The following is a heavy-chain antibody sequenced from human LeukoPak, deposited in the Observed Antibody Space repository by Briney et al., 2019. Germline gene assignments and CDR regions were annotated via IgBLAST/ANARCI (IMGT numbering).Heavy chain of an antibody. D-gene: IGHD3-3*01. J-gene: IGHJ4*02. V-gene: IGHV4-61*05. Sequence: SETLSLTCTVSSGSISTSNYYWGWVRQPPGKALEWIGYIYYSGSTNYNPSLKSRVTISVDTSKNQFSLKLSSVTAADTAVYYCARAPYYDFWSGYYNSGYFDYWGQGTLVTVSS. CDR3: ARAPYYDFWSGYYNSGYFDY. CDR1: SGSISTSNYY. CDR2: IYYSGST.